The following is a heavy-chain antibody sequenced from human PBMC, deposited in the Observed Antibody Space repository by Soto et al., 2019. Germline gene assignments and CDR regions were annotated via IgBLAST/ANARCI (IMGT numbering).Heavy chain of an antibody. CDR1: GYTFNSYG. CDR2: ISVYNGNT. CDR3: ARDYFGEYKWFDP. D-gene: IGHD3-3*01. J-gene: IGHJ5*02. V-gene: IGHV1-18*04. Sequence: ASVKVSCKASGYTFNSYGISWVRQAPGQGLEWMGWISVYNGNTNHAQKFQGRVTMTTDTSTTTAFMELRSLRSDDTAMYYCARDYFGEYKWFDPWGQGTLVTVSS.